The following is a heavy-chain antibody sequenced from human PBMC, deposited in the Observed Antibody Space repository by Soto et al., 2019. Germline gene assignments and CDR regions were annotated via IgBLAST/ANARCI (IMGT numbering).Heavy chain of an antibody. CDR3: ARRVEGLYSGYARYYLDC. D-gene: IGHD5-12*01. CDR1: DGSISTSACY. J-gene: IGHJ4*02. V-gene: IGHV4-39*01. Sequence: QLQLQESGPGLVKPGETLPLTCTVSDGSISTSACYWGWIRKPPGKGLEWIGTIYYSGTSYHNPSLKSRVTISVDTSKSQFSLTLTSATAEYTSVYYCARRVEGLYSGYARYYLDCWGQGTMVPVSS. CDR2: IYYSGTS.